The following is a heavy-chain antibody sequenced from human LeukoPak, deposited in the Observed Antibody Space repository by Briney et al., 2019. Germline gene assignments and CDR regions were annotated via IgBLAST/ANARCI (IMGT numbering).Heavy chain of an antibody. CDR3: ARDSITMVRGVTNWFDP. D-gene: IGHD3-10*01. CDR1: GYTFTSYG. CDR2: ISAYNGNT. Sequence: GASVKVSCKASGYTFTSYGISWVRQAPGQGLELMGCISAYNGNTNYAQKLQGRVTMTTDTSTSTAYMELRSLRSDDTAVYYCARDSITMVRGVTNWFDPWGQGTLVSVSS. J-gene: IGHJ5*02. V-gene: IGHV1-18*01.